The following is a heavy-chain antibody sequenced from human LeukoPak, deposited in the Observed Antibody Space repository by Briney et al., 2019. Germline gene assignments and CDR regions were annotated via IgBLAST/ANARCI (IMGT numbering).Heavy chain of an antibody. J-gene: IGHJ3*02. Sequence: PSETLSLTCAVYGGSFSGYYWSWIRQPPGKGLEWIGEINHSGSTNYNPSLKSRVTISIDTSKNQFSLKLSSVTAADTAVYYCASLRVREYSYGRRDAFDIWGQGTMVTVSS. V-gene: IGHV4-34*01. D-gene: IGHD5-18*01. CDR1: GGSFSGYY. CDR3: ASLRVREYSYGRRDAFDI. CDR2: INHSGST.